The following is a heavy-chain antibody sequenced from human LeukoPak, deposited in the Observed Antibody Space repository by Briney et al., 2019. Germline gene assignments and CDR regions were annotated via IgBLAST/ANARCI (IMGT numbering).Heavy chain of an antibody. V-gene: IGHV3-30*02. CDR2: IRYDGSNK. J-gene: IGHJ4*02. CDR3: AKEVRKYSSSWYDY. CDR1: GFTFSSYG. Sequence: GGSLRLSCAASGFTFSSYGMHWVRQAPGKGLEWVAFIRYDGSNKYYADSVKGRFTISRDNSKNTLYLQMNSLRAEDTAVYYCAKEVRKYSSSWYDYWGQGTLVTVSS. D-gene: IGHD6-13*01.